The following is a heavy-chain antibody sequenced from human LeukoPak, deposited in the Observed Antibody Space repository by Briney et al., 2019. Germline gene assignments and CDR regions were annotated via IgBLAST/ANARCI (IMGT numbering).Heavy chain of an antibody. J-gene: IGHJ6*03. CDR3: ARGAIVVVPAAIDYYMDV. CDR1: GYTFTSYY. Sequence: GASVKVSCKASGYTFTSYYMHWVRQAPGQGLEWMGIINTSGGSTSYAQKFQGRVTMTRDMSTSTVYMELSSLRSEDTAVYYCARGAIVVVPAAIDYYMDVWGKGTTVTVSS. CDR2: INTSGGST. V-gene: IGHV1-46*01. D-gene: IGHD2-2*02.